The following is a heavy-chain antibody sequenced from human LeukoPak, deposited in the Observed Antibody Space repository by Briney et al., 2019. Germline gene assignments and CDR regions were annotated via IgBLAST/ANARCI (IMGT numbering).Heavy chain of an antibody. CDR1: GYTFTSYG. Sequence: GASVKVSCKASGYTFTSYGISWVRQAPGQGLEWMGWISAYNGNTNYAQNLQGRVTMTTDTSTSTVYMELRSLRSDDTAVYYCARDTSVYSGSYYADFDYWGQGTLVTVSS. J-gene: IGHJ4*02. CDR3: ARDTSVYSGSYYADFDY. CDR2: ISAYNGNT. V-gene: IGHV1-18*01. D-gene: IGHD1-26*01.